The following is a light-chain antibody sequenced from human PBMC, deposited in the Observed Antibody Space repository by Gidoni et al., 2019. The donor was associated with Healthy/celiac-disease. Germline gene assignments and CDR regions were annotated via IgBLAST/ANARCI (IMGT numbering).Light chain of an antibody. V-gene: IGKV2-28*01. Sequence: LKKPGQSPQLLLYLGSNRASGVPDRFSGSGSGTDFTLKISRVGAEDVGVYYCMQALQTPNTFXQXTKLEIK. CDR2: LGS. CDR3: MQALQTPNT. J-gene: IGKJ2*01.